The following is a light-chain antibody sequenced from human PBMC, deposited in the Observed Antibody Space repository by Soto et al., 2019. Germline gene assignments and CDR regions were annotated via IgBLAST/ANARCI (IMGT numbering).Light chain of an antibody. J-gene: IGLJ2*01. Sequence: QSALTQPASVSGSPGQSITISCTGTSSDVGSYNLVSWYQQYPGKAPKLMIYEGSERPSGVSNRFSGSKSGNTASLTISGLQAEDEADYYCCSYAGSVIFGGGTKLTVL. CDR2: EGS. CDR3: CSYAGSVI. V-gene: IGLV2-23*01. CDR1: SSDVGSYNL.